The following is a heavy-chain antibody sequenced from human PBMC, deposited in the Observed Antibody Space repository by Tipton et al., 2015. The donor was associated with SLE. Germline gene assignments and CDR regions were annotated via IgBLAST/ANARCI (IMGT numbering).Heavy chain of an antibody. V-gene: IGHV3-48*04. CDR3: ASSYSTSSYFDY. CDR1: GFTFSSYS. D-gene: IGHD6-6*01. Sequence: SLRLSCAASGFTFSSYSMNWVRQAPGKGLEWVSYISSSGSTIYYADSVKGRFTISRDNAKNSLYLQMNSLRAEDTAVYYCASSYSTSSYFDYWGQGTLVTVSS. J-gene: IGHJ4*02. CDR2: ISSSGSTI.